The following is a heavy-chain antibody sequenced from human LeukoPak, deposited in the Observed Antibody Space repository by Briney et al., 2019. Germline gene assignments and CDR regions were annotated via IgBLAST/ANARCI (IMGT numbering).Heavy chain of an antibody. J-gene: IGHJ4*02. V-gene: IGHV3-30*01. CDR2: ISYDRSNK. D-gene: IGHD2-15*01. CDR1: GFTFSSYA. CDR3: ARSGSPGGFDY. Sequence: PGRSLRLSCAAFGFTFSSYAMHWVRQAPGKGLELVAVISYDRSNKYYADSVKGRFTISRDNSKNTLYLQMNSLRAEDTAVYYCARSGSPGGFDYWGQGTLVTVSS.